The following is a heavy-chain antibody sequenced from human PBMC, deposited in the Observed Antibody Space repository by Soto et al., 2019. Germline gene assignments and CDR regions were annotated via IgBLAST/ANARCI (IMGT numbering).Heavy chain of an antibody. CDR2: ISGSGGST. V-gene: IGHV3-23*01. CDR1: GFTFSSYA. CDR3: APIPRDYIWGSYRYLAY. Sequence: GGSLRLSCAASGFTFSSYAMSWVRQAPGKGLEWVSAISGSGGSTYYADSVKGRFTISRDNSKNTLYLQMNSLRAEDTAVYYCAPIPRDYIWGSYRYLAYWGQGTLVTVSS. D-gene: IGHD3-16*02. J-gene: IGHJ4*02.